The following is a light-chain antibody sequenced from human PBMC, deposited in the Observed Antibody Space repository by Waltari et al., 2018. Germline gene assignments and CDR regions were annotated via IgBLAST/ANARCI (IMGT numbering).Light chain of an antibody. CDR2: AAS. J-gene: IGKJ5*01. Sequence: DIQMTQSPLSLSASVGDRVTITCRASQSISRYLNWYQQKPGKAPKLLIYAASSLHSGVPSRFSGSGSGTDVTLSISSLQPEDFATYFCQQTYGTPPITFGQGTRLEIK. CDR1: QSISRY. V-gene: IGKV1-39*01. CDR3: QQTYGTPPIT.